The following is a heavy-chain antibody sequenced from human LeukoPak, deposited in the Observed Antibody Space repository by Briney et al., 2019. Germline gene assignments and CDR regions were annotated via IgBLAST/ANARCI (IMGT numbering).Heavy chain of an antibody. J-gene: IGHJ4*02. Sequence: PGGSLRLSCAASGFTFSSYEGNWVHQDPGKGLEWLSYISSGGNTIYYADSVDGRFTISRDNARNSVYLQMNSLRAEDTAVYYCARKVTGTTFFDYWGQGTLVTVSS. D-gene: IGHD1-1*01. CDR1: GFTFSSYE. V-gene: IGHV3-48*03. CDR3: ARKVTGTTFFDY. CDR2: ISSGGNTI.